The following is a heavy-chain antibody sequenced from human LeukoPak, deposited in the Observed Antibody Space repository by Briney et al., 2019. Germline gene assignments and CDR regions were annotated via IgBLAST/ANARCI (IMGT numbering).Heavy chain of an antibody. J-gene: IGHJ4*02. D-gene: IGHD1-26*01. V-gene: IGHV3-33*08. CDR2: IWYDGSNK. CDR1: GFTFSNYA. Sequence: GGSLRLSCAASGFTFSNYAMHWVRQAPGKGLEWVAVIWYDGSNKYYADTVKGRFTISRDNSKNTLYLQMNSLRAEDTAVYYCARDFSQVGATHYWGQGTLVTVSS. CDR3: ARDFSQVGATHY.